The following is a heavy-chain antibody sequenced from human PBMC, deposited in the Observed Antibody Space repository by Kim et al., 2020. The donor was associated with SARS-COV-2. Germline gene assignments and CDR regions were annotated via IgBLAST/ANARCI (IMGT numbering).Heavy chain of an antibody. J-gene: IGHJ6*02. CDR3: ATSYYDFWSCSYCYYGMDV. D-gene: IGHD3-3*01. Sequence: GGSLRLSCAASGFTFSSYAMSWVRQAPGKGLEWVSAISGSGGRSYYADSVKGRFTISRDNSKNTLYLQMNSLRAEDTAVYYCATSYYDFWSCSYCYYGMDVWGQGTTVTVSS. CDR1: GFTFSSYA. CDR2: ISGSGGRS. V-gene: IGHV3-23*01.